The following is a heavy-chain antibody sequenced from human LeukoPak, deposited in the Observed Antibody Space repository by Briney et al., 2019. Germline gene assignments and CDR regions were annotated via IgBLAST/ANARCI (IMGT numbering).Heavy chain of an antibody. J-gene: IGHJ4*02. D-gene: IGHD4-17*01. Sequence: VAAVKVSRKASGYTFTSYYMHWVRQAPGQGLEWMGWINPNSGGTNYAQKFQGRGTMTRDTSISTAYMELSRLRSDDTAVYYCARSTVTRPFDYWGQGTLVTVSS. CDR1: GYTFTSYY. CDR2: INPNSGGT. V-gene: IGHV1-2*02. CDR3: ARSTVTRPFDY.